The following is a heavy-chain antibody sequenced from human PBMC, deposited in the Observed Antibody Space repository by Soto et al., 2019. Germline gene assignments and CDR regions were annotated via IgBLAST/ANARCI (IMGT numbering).Heavy chain of an antibody. D-gene: IGHD1-26*01. Sequence: AGPTRMNPTKTLTLPCTFSGCSLSTSAVGVGWIRPPPGNALEWLAFIYWDDDKRYSPSLNSSLTITKDTSKNQVVLAMTNVDAVDTATYYCAHRVGAWIIYYFDSSGNGTL. V-gene: IGHV2-5*02. CDR2: IYWDDDK. CDR3: AHRVGAWIIYYFDS. J-gene: IGHJ4*01. CDR1: GCSLSTSAVG.